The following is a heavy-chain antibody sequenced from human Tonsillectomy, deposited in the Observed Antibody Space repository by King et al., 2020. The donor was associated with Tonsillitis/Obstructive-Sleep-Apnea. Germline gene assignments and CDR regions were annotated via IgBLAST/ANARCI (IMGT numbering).Heavy chain of an antibody. D-gene: IGHD4-17*01. V-gene: IGHV4-4*02. Sequence: VQLQESGPGLVKPSGTLSLSCVVSGGSISSSNWWSWVRQPPVKGLEWIGEIYHSGSTNYNPSLKSRVTISVDKSKNQFSLKLSSVTAADTAVDYCARDPMVTTLSGEVTLGFDPWGQGTLVTVST. CDR1: GGSISSSNW. CDR3: ARDPMVTTLSGEVTLGFDP. J-gene: IGHJ5*02. CDR2: IYHSGST.